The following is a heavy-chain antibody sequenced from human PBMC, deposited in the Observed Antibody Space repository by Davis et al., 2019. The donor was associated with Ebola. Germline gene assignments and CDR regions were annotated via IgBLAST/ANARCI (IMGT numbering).Heavy chain of an antibody. CDR3: ETPSYCGGDCPSPSYYYYGMDV. Sequence: AASVKVSCKASGYTFTSYYMHWVRQAPGQGLEWMGIINPRGGSTRYAQKFQGRVTMTEDTSTDTAYMELSSLRSEDTAVYYCETPSYCGGDCPSPSYYYYGMDVWGQGTTVTVSS. V-gene: IGHV1-46*01. CDR2: INPRGGST. J-gene: IGHJ6*02. D-gene: IGHD2-21*01. CDR1: GYTFTSYY.